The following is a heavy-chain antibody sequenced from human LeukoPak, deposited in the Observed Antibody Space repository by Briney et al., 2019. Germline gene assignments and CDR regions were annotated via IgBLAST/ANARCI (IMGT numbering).Heavy chain of an antibody. J-gene: IGHJ3*01. Sequence: GGSLRLSCAASGFTFSSYGMHWVRQAPGKGLEWVAVIWYDGSNKYYADSVKGRFTISRDNSKNTLYLQMNSLRAEDTAVYYCAKLGYSSGWYDFRIDAFDFWGQGTMVTVAS. V-gene: IGHV3-30*02. CDR1: GFTFSSYG. CDR3: AKLGYSSGWYDFRIDAFDF. CDR2: IWYDGSNK. D-gene: IGHD6-19*01.